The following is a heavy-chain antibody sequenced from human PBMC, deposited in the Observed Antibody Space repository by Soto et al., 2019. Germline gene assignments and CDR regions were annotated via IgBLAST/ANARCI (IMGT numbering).Heavy chain of an antibody. CDR2: IYYRGST. CDR3: ARDAGEQRGLDF. Sequence: QVLLQESGPGLVKPSETLSLICLVSGGSINTGGYSWSWIRQHPGKGLDWIGNIYYRGSTSYNPSLKSRLTISVDTSKNQFSLKLTSVTAADTAVSYCARDAGEQRGLDFWGQGTLVTVSS. J-gene: IGHJ4*02. V-gene: IGHV4-31*03. CDR1: GGSINTGGYS. D-gene: IGHD3-16*01.